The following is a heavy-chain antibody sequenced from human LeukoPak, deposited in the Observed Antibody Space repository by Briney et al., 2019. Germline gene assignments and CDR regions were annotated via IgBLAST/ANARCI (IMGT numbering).Heavy chain of an antibody. CDR2: IIPIFGTA. D-gene: IGHD5-18*01. J-gene: IGHJ6*03. CDR3: ASVQQDSYYYYYMDV. Sequence: SVKVSCKASGGTFSSYAISWVRQAPGQGLEWMGGIIPIFGTANYAQKFQGRVTITTDESTSTAYMELSSLRSEDTAVYYCASVQQDSYYYYYMDVWGKGTTVTVSS. CDR1: GGTFSSYA. V-gene: IGHV1-69*05.